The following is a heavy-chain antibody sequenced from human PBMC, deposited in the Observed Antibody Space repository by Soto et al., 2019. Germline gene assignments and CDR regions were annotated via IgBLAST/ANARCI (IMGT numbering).Heavy chain of an antibody. J-gene: IGHJ4*02. CDR3: ARSHSSSGVYFDY. V-gene: IGHV4-28*01. Sequence: SETLSVTCAVSGYSISSSNWWGWIRQPPGKGLEWIGYIYYSGSTYYNPSLKSRVTMSVDTSKNQFSLKLSAVTAVDTAVYYCARSHSSSGVYFDYWGQGTLVTVSS. CDR2: IYYSGST. D-gene: IGHD3-10*01. CDR1: GYSISSSNW.